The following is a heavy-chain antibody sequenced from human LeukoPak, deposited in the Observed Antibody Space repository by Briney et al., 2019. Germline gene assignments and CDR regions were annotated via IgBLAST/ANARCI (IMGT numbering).Heavy chain of an antibody. J-gene: IGHJ4*02. Sequence: GGSLRLSCAASGLTFSSYWMLWVRQAPGNGLVWVSRLHSDGSSTAYADSVKGRFTISRDNAKNTLYLQMNTLRAEDTAVYYCAIRRGYTYGDDYWGQGTLVTVSS. D-gene: IGHD5-18*01. V-gene: IGHV3-74*03. CDR2: LHSDGSST. CDR3: AIRRGYTYGDDY. CDR1: GLTFSSYW.